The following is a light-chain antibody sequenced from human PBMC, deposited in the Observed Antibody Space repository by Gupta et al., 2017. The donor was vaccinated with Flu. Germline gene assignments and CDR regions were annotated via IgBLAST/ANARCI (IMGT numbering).Light chain of an antibody. V-gene: IGKV4-1*01. J-gene: IGKJ1*01. Sequence: IVMTQSPDSLAVSLGERANINCKSSQSVLYSSNNKNYLAWYQQKPGQPPKLLIYWASTRKPGVPDRFSGGGSGTDFTLTIGSLQAEDVAVYYCQQYYATPRTFGQGTKVEIK. CDR1: QSVLYSSNNKNY. CDR3: QQYYATPRT. CDR2: WAS.